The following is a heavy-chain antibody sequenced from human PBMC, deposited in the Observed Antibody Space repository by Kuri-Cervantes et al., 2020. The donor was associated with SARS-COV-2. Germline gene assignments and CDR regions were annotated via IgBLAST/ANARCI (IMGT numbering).Heavy chain of an antibody. CDR1: GFTFSSYG. D-gene: IGHD6-13*01. V-gene: IGHV3-33*01. CDR3: ARGRPGIVAPFDY. Sequence: GESLKISCAASGFTFSSYGMHWVRQAPGKGLEWVAVIWYDGSNKYYADSVKGRFTISRDNSKNTLYLQMNSLRAEDTAVYYCARGRPGIVAPFDYWGQGTLVTVSS. J-gene: IGHJ4*02. CDR2: IWYDGSNK.